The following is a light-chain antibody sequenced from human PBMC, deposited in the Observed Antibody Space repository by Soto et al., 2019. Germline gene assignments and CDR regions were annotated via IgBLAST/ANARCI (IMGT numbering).Light chain of an antibody. CDR2: DAS. J-gene: IGKJ1*01. CDR3: QQYNSYSQT. V-gene: IGKV1-5*01. CDR1: QSISSW. Sequence: DIQMTQSHSTLSASVGDRVTITCRASQSISSWVAWYQQKPGKAPKLLIYDASSFESGVPSRFSGSGSGTEFTLTISSLQPDDFATYYCQQYNSYSQTFGQGTKVEIK.